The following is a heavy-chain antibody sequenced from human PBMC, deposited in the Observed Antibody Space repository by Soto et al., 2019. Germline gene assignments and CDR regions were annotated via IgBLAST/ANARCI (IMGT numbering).Heavy chain of an antibody. V-gene: IGHV4-30-2*01. J-gene: IGHJ4*02. Sequence: QLQESGSGLVKASQTLSLTCVVSGDSITRGGYSWSWIRQPPGKGLEWIGDIHQSGSTNYSPSLKSRVTISEDTSKNQSSLKRRSVTAADTAIYYCARREGYYYLESWGQGILVTVPS. CDR2: IHQSGST. D-gene: IGHD5-12*01. CDR3: ARREGYYYLES. CDR1: GDSITRGGYS.